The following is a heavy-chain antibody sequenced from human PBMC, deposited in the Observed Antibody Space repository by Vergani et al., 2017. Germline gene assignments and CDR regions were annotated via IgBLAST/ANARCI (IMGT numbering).Heavy chain of an antibody. CDR1: GFTFSSYG. CDR3: AKRIKVRVAALDTRYGMDV. CDR2: IRYDGSNK. V-gene: IGHV3-30*02. D-gene: IGHD2-15*01. J-gene: IGHJ6*02. Sequence: VQLLESGGGLVQPGGSLRLSCAASGFTFSSYGMHWVRQAPGKGLEWVAFIRYDGSNKYYADSVKGRFTISRDNSKNTLYLQMNSLRAEDTAVYYCAKRIKVRVAALDTRYGMDVWGQGTTVTVSS.